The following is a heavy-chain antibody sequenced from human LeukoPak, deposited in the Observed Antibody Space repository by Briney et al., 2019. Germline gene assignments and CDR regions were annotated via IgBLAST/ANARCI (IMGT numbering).Heavy chain of an antibody. CDR2: ISSSSSTI. Sequence: GGSLRLSCAASGFIFSSYSMNWVRQAPGKGLEWVSYISSSSSTIYYADSVKGRFTISRDNAKNSLYLQMNSLRAEDTAVYYCARDYCSSTSCYMSGPRYMDVWGKGTTVTVSS. CDR1: GFIFSSYS. J-gene: IGHJ6*03. D-gene: IGHD2-2*02. V-gene: IGHV3-48*04. CDR3: ARDYCSSTSCYMSGPRYMDV.